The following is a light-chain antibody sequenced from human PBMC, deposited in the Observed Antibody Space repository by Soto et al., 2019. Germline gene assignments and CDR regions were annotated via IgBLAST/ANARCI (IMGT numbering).Light chain of an antibody. CDR3: QQYGSSPPLT. V-gene: IGKV3-20*01. CDR1: QSVSSSF. Sequence: EFELTQSPGTLSLSPGERATLSCRASQSVSSSFLAWYQQKPGQAPRILIYGAYTRATGIPDRFSGSGSGTDFTLTISRLEPEDFAVYYCQQYGSSPPLTFGGGTKVEIK. CDR2: GAY. J-gene: IGKJ4*01.